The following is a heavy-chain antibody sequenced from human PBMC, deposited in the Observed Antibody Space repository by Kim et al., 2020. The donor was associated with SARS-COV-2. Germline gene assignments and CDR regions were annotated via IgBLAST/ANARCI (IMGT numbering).Heavy chain of an antibody. V-gene: IGHV3-30*04. J-gene: IGHJ4*01. Sequence: GGSLRLSCAVSGFSFSNYAMYWVRQAPGKGLEWVALISYDGTNKDYADSVKGRFTISRDNSKNTLYLQMNSLRVEDTAVYFCARKPTTSSWSYYFEYWGQGTLVTVSS. CDR2: ISYDGTNK. CDR3: ARKPTTSSWSYYFEY. D-gene: IGHD6-13*01. CDR1: GFSFSNYA.